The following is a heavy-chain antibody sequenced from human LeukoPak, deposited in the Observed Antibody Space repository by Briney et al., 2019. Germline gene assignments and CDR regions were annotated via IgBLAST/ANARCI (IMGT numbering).Heavy chain of an antibody. J-gene: IGHJ6*03. D-gene: IGHD4-17*01. CDR1: GGSLSGYY. Sequence: PSETLSLTCAVYGGSLSGYYWSWIRQPPGKGLEWIGYIYYSGSTNYNPSLKSRVTISVDTSKNQFSLKLSSVTAADTAVYYCARDRWYGDPRGYYYYYMDVWGKGTTVTVSS. CDR2: IYYSGST. CDR3: ARDRWYGDPRGYYYYYMDV. V-gene: IGHV4-59*01.